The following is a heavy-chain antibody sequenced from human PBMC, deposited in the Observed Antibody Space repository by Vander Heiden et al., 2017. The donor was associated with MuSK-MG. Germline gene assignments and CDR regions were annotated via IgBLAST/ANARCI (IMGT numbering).Heavy chain of an antibody. CDR1: GYPFTGYY. V-gene: IGHV1-2*02. CDR3: ARGLLYYYGSGDNWFDP. J-gene: IGHJ5*02. Sequence: QVQLVQSGAEVMKPGAPVKVSCKASGYPFTGYYMHWLRQAPGQGLEWMGWINPNSGGTNYAQKFQGRVTMTRDTSISTAYMELSRMRSDDTAVYYCARGLLYYYGSGDNWFDPWGQGTLVTVSS. D-gene: IGHD3-10*01. CDR2: INPNSGGT.